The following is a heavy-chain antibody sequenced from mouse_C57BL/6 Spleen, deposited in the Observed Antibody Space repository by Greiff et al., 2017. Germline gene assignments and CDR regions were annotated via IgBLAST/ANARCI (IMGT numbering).Heavy chain of an antibody. J-gene: IGHJ2*01. CDR2: IYPGDGDT. Sequence: VKLMESGPELVKPGASVKISCKASGYAFRSSWMNWVKQRPGQGLGWIGRIYPGDGDTNYNGKFKGKATLTADKSSSTAYMQLSSLTSEDAAVYFCARGIYDGSYDYWGQGATLTVSS. CDR3: ARGIYDGSYDY. V-gene: IGHV1-82*01. D-gene: IGHD2-3*01. CDR1: GYAFRSSW.